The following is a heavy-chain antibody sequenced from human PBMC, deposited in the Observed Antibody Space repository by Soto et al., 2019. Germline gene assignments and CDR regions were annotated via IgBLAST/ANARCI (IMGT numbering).Heavy chain of an antibody. V-gene: IGHV3-73*02. CDR1: GFTFSGSA. D-gene: IGHD3-3*02. CDR2: IRSKANNYAT. J-gene: IGHJ4*02. CDR3: ARGVYHLSNGHPKGDAY. Sequence: EVQLVESGGGLVQPGGSLKLSCAASGFTFSGSAMDWVRQASGKGLEWVGRIRSKANNYATTYVVSVKGRFTISTDESRNTAYLQMNRLTTEDTDVYYCARGVYHLSNGHPKGDAYWGQGTVVTVSS.